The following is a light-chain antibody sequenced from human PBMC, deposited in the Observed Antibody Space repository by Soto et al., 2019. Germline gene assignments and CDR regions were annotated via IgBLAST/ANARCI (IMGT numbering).Light chain of an antibody. CDR2: KAS. V-gene: IGKV1-5*03. J-gene: IGKJ4*01. CDR3: QKYNTYPLI. CDR1: QSSW. Sequence: DIQMTQSPSTVSASVGDRVTITCRASQSSWVAWRQKNPGKAPKDLIYKASNLETGVPSRFIGSGFGTEVTLNISSLQPDDFATYYFQKYNTYPLIFGGGTKVEI.